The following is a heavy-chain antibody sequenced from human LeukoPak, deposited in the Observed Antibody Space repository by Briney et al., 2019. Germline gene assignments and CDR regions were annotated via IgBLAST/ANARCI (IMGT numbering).Heavy chain of an antibody. CDR2: INPNSGGT. V-gene: IGHV1-2*02. CDR3: ARQGSSWRPPFGY. CDR1: GYTFTGYY. Sequence: GASVKVSCKASGYTFTGYYMHWVRQAPGQGLEWMGWINPNSGGTNYAQKFQGRVTMTRDTSISTAYMELSRLRSDDTAVYYCARQGSSWRPPFGYWGQGTLVSVSS. J-gene: IGHJ4*02. D-gene: IGHD6-13*01.